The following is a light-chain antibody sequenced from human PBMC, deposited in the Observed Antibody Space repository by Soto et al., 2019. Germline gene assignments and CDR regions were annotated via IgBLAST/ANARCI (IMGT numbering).Light chain of an antibody. V-gene: IGKV1-6*01. J-gene: IGKJ4*01. Sequence: IQMTHSPSSLSASVGDRVTITCRASQSISSYLNWYQQKPGKAPNLLIYAASSLQSGVPSTFSGSGSGTDFTLTISSLQPEDFATYYCLQVYNYPLTFGGGTKVDIK. CDR2: AAS. CDR3: LQVYNYPLT. CDR1: QSISSY.